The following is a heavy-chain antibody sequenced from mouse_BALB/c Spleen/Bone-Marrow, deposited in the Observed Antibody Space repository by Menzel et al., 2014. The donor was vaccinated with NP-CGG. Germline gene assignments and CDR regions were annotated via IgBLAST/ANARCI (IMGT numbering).Heavy chain of an antibody. CDR1: GFTFTDYY. D-gene: IGHD2-14*01. V-gene: IGHV7-3*02. CDR3: ARDRRYDLAWFAY. J-gene: IGHJ3*01. CDR2: IRNKANGYTT. Sequence: EVQLVESGGGLVQPGGSLRLSCATSGFTFTDYYMSWVRQPPGKALEWLGFIRNKANGYTTKYSASVKGRFTISRDNSQSILYLQMNTLRAEDSATYYCARDRRYDLAWFAYWGQGTLVTVSA.